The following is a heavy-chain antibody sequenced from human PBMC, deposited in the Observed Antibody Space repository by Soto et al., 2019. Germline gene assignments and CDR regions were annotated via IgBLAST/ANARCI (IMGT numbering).Heavy chain of an antibody. CDR2: VDTTGGT. V-gene: IGHV4-4*07. D-gene: IGHD3-16*01. Sequence: QVQLQESGPGLVEPSETLSLTCTVSGGSISSYSWNWIRQPAGKGLEWIGRVDTTGGTNYIPSLKSRVTMSVDTSKNQFSLNRRFVTAADTALYFCAKDDSGAADIWGQGTMVTVS. CDR1: GGSISSYS. J-gene: IGHJ3*02. CDR3: AKDDSGAADI.